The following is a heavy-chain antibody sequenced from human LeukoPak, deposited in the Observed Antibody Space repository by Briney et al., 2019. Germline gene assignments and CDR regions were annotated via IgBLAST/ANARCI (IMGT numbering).Heavy chain of an antibody. CDR3: ASIAVAGTRRWFDP. D-gene: IGHD6-19*01. J-gene: IGHJ5*02. CDR1: GFTLSNYA. CDR2: ISGSGGST. Sequence: GGSLRLSCAASGFTLSNYAMSWVRQAPGKGLEWVSAISGSGGSTYYADSVKGRFTISRDNSKNTLYLQMNSLRAEDTAVYYCASIAVAGTRRWFDPWGQGTLVTVSS. V-gene: IGHV3-23*01.